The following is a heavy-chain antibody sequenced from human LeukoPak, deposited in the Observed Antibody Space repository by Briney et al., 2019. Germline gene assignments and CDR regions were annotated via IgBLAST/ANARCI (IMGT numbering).Heavy chain of an antibody. CDR2: VRYDGSKK. Sequence: GGSLRLSCAASGFTFSTYGMHWVRQAPGKGLERVAFVRYDGSKKYYTNSVKGRFTISRDNSKNTLYLQMNSLRAEDTAVYYCAKDLGPVALNGGDYWGQGTLVTVSS. CDR1: GFTFSTYG. V-gene: IGHV3-30*02. CDR3: AKDLGPVALNGGDY. D-gene: IGHD6-19*01. J-gene: IGHJ4*02.